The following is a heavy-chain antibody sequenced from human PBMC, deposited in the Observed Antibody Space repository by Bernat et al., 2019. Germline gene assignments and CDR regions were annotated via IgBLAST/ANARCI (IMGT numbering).Heavy chain of an antibody. J-gene: IGHJ3*02. CDR3: TTDLPIMIGGVHAFDI. CDR1: GFTFSNAW. D-gene: IGHD3-22*01. V-gene: IGHV3-15*01. Sequence: EVQLVESGGGSVKPGGSLRLSCAASGFTFSNAWMSWVRQAPGKGLEWVGRIKSKTDGGTTDYAAPVKGRFTISRDDSKNTLYLQMNSLKTEDTAVYYCTTDLPIMIGGVHAFDIWGQGTMVTVSS. CDR2: IKSKTDGGTT.